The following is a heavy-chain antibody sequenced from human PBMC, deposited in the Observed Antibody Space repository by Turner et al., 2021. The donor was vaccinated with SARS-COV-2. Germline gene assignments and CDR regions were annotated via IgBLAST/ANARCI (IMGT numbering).Heavy chain of an antibody. CDR2: INGDGTST. CDR1: AFTFSSYA. J-gene: IGHJ4*02. Sequence: EVQLVESGGGLVQPGGSMRPSCAASAFTFSSYAMHWVRQAPGKRLVRVARINGDGTSTSYADSEKGRFTISRDKAKNTLYVQMSSLRAEDTAVYYCARSSAGAIDYWGQGTLVTVTS. D-gene: IGHD1-26*01. V-gene: IGHV3-74*01. CDR3: ARSSAGAIDY.